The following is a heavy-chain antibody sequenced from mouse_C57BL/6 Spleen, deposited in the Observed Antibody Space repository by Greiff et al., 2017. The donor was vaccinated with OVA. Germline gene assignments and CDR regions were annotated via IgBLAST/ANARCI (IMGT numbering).Heavy chain of an antibody. D-gene: IGHD1-1*01. J-gene: IGHJ4*01. CDR2: IYPGSGST. Sequence: QVQLQQPGAELVKPGASVKMSCKASGYTFTSYWITWVKQRPGQGLEWIGDIYPGSGSTNYNEKFKSKATLTVDTSSSTAYMQLSSLTSEDSAVYYCARSSITTVDYYAMDYWGQGTSVTVSS. V-gene: IGHV1-55*01. CDR1: GYTFTSYW. CDR3: ARSSITTVDYYAMDY.